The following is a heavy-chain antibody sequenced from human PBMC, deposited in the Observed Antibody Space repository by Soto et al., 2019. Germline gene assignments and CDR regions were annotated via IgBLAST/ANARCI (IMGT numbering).Heavy chain of an antibody. D-gene: IGHD4-17*01. CDR2: MNAGNGNT. CDR3: ARLYYCDDWDG. J-gene: IGHJ6*01. V-gene: IGHV1-3*01. CDR1: GYAFSSYA. Sequence: QVQLVQSGAEVKKPGASVKVSCKASGYAFSSYAIYWVRQATGQRLEWMGWMNAGNGNTKYSQNFQGRVTITSDTPARIAYMELSSNRSPEKAGYCCARLYYCDDWDGWGKGSTVTVSS.